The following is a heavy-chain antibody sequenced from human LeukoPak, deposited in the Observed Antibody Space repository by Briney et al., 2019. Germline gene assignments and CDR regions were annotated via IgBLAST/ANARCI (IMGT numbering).Heavy chain of an antibody. Sequence: GGSLRLSCAASGFTFDDYAMHWVRQAPGKGLEWVSQLGWWYADSVKGRFTISRDNSQNTLHLQMNSLRLEDTAVYYCVKDWGVLPDYTADGFDIWGPGTMVTVSS. J-gene: IGHJ3*02. CDR3: VKDWGVLPDYTADGFDI. D-gene: IGHD3-10*01. V-gene: IGHV3-43D*03. CDR1: GFTFDDYA. CDR2: LGWW.